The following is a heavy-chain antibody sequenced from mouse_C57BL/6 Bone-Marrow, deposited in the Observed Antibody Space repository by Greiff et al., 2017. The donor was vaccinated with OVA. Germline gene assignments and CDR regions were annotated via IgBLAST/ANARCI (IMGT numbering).Heavy chain of an antibody. J-gene: IGHJ3*01. D-gene: IGHD2-4*01. CDR2: ISYGGSYT. CDR3: ARECYDYLFAY. Sequence: EVKLVESGGGLVKPGGSLKLSCAASGFTFSSYAMSWVRQTPEKRLEWVATISYGGSYTYYPDNVKGRFTISRDNAKNNLYLQMSHLKSEDTAMYYCARECYDYLFAYWGQGTLVTVSA. CDR1: GFTFSSYA. V-gene: IGHV5-4*01.